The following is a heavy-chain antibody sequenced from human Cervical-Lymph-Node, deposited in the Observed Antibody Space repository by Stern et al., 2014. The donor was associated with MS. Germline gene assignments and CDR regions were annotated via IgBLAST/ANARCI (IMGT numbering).Heavy chain of an antibody. J-gene: IGHJ4*02. CDR2: IWYDGSNK. V-gene: IGHV3-33*01. CDR3: ARGGWIQLWYIFDY. CDR1: GFTFSSYG. Sequence: VQLVESGGGVVQPGRSLRLSCAASGFTFSSYGMHWVRQAPGKGLEWVAVIWYDGSNKYYADSVKGRFTISRDNSKNTLYLQMNSRRAEDTAVYYCARGGWIQLWYIFDYWGQGTLVTVSS. D-gene: IGHD5-18*01.